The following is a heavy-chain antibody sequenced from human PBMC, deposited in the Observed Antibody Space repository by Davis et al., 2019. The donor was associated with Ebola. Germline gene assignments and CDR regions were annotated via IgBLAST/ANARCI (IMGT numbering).Heavy chain of an antibody. J-gene: IGHJ4*02. D-gene: IGHD4-23*01. CDR3: ARGDGGNFDY. V-gene: IGHV1-2*02. Sequence: ASVKVSCKASGYTFTSYGISWVRQAPGQGLEWMGWINPNSGGTNYAQKFQGRVTMTRDTSISTAYMELSRLRSEDTAVYYCARGDGGNFDYWGQGTLVTVSS. CDR2: INPNSGGT. CDR1: GYTFTSYG.